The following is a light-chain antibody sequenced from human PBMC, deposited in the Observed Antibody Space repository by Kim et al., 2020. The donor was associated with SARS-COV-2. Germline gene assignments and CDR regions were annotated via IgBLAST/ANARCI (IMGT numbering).Light chain of an antibody. CDR1: QGISNY. CDR3: QKYNSA. Sequence: SLSASVGDRVPITCRASQGISNYLAWYQQKPGKVPKLLIYAASTLQSGVPSRFSGSGSGTDFTLTISSLQPEDVATYYCQKYNSAFGGGTKVDIK. J-gene: IGKJ4*01. V-gene: IGKV1-27*01. CDR2: AAS.